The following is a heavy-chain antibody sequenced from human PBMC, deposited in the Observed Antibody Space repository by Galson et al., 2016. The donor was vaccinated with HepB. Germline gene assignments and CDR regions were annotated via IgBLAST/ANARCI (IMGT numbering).Heavy chain of an antibody. CDR2: INHSGST. D-gene: IGHD3-10*01. V-gene: IGHV4-34*01. Sequence: LSLTCAVYGGSFSGYYWSWIRQPPGKGLEWIGEINHSGSTNYNPSLKSRITISVDTSKHQFPLKVCSVTAADTAVYCCARGRNGSPWGQGTLVTVSS. CDR3: ARGRNGSP. CDR1: GGSFSGYY. J-gene: IGHJ5*02.